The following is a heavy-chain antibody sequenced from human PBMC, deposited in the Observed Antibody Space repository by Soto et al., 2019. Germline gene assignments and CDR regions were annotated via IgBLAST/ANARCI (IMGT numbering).Heavy chain of an antibody. J-gene: IGHJ4*02. CDR1: GYTFTKYA. Sequence: QVQLVQSGAEEKKPGASVKISCKASGYTFTKYAMHWVRQAPGQSLEWMGWIKAGNGNTKYSQKCQGRVTITRDTCASTAYMELSNLRSEDTAVYYCAREQWLGVDYWGQGTMVTVSS. V-gene: IGHV1-3*05. CDR3: AREQWLGVDY. CDR2: IKAGNGNT. D-gene: IGHD6-19*01.